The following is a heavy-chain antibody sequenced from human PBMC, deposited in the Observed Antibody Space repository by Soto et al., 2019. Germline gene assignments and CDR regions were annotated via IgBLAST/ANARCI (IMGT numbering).Heavy chain of an antibody. CDR2: IYHSGST. CDR3: ARAARDGYNFYGRVAFDI. J-gene: IGHJ3*02. Sequence: SETLSLTCAVSGGSISSGGYSWSWIRQPPGKGLEWIGYIYHSGSTYYNPSLKSRVTISVDTSKNQFSLKLSSVTAADTAVYYCARAARDGYNFYGRVAFDIWGQGTMVTVSS. CDR1: GGSISSGGYS. V-gene: IGHV4-30-2*01. D-gene: IGHD5-12*01.